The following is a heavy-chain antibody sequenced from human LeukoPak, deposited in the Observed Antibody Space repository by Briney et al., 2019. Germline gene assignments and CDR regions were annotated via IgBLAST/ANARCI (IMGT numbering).Heavy chain of an antibody. J-gene: IGHJ4*02. CDR2: ISSRSTYR. D-gene: IGHD3-22*01. Sequence: PGGSLSLSCEASGFSFSMYDMTWVRQAPGKGLEYVSSISSRSTYRFSADSVRGRFTISRDNAKNSLYLQMNSLRAEDTAVYYCARALVSGLTYYYDSSGYAFGYWGQGTLVTVSS. V-gene: IGHV3-21*01. CDR3: ARALVSGLTYYYDSSGYAFGY. CDR1: GFSFSMYD.